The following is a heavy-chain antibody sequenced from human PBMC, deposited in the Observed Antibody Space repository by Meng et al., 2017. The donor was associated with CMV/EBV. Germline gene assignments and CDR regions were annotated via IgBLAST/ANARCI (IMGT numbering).Heavy chain of an antibody. CDR2: ISAYNGNT. J-gene: IGHJ4*02. CDR1: GYTCTSYG. Sequence: QVHLVQAGAEVKKLGASVKLSCKASGYTCTSYGISWVRQAPGQGLEWMGWISAYNGNTNYAQKLQGRVTMTTDTSTSTAYMELRSLRSDDTAVYYCATDILTHFDYWGQGTLVTVSS. D-gene: IGHD3-9*01. CDR3: ATDILTHFDY. V-gene: IGHV1-18*01.